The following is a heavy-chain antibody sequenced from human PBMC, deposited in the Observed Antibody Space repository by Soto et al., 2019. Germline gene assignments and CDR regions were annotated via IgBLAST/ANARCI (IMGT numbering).Heavy chain of an antibody. D-gene: IGHD2-2*01. CDR1: GFSVDSNY. CDR2: IYSGGST. J-gene: IGHJ5*02. V-gene: IGHV3-53*01. Sequence: PGGSLRLSCAASGFSVDSNYMSWVRQAPGKGLECVSIIYSGGSTYYADSVKGRFTISRDNSQNTLSLQMNSLRAEDTAVYYCTRDLMDVVPPADDFFDPWGQGIQVTVSS. CDR3: TRDLMDVVPPADDFFDP.